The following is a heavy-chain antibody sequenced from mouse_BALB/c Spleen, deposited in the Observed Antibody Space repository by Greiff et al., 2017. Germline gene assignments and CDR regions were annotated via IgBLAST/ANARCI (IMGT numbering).Heavy chain of an antibody. CDR2: ISYSGST. D-gene: IGHD2-14*01. J-gene: IGHJ4*01. Sequence: EVQLQESGPGLVKPSQSLSLTCTVTGYSITSDYAWNWIRQFPGNKLEWMGYISYSGSTSYNPSLKSRISITRDTSKNQFFLQLNSVTTEDTATYYCARSYRYDGYYAMDYWGQGTSVTVSS. CDR1: GYSITSDYA. V-gene: IGHV3-2*02. CDR3: ARSYRYDGYYAMDY.